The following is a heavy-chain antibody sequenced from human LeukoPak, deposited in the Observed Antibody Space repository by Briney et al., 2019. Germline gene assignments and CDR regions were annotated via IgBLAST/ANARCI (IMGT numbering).Heavy chain of an antibody. CDR3: ARDWRITIFGVVPGEFDY. V-gene: IGHV1-2*02. CDR1: GYTFTGYY. J-gene: IGHJ4*02. Sequence: GASVKVSCKASGYTFTGYYMHWVRQAPGQGLELMGWINPNSGGTNYAQKFQGRVTMTRDTSISTAYMELSRLRSDDTAVYYCARDWRITIFGVVPGEFDYWGQGTLVTVSS. D-gene: IGHD3-3*01. CDR2: INPNSGGT.